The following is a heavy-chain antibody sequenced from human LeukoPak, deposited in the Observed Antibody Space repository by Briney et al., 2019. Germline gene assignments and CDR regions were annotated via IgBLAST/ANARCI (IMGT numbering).Heavy chain of an antibody. CDR2: ISSSGSTI. D-gene: IGHD2-2*01. CDR1: GFTFSDYY. J-gene: IGHJ4*02. V-gene: IGHV3-11*04. CDR3: ARASNVVPAAAYYFDY. Sequence: GGSLRRSCAASGFTFSDYYMSWIRQAPGKGLEWVSYISSSGSTIYYADSVKGRFTISRDNAKNSLYLQMNSMRAEDTAVYYCARASNVVPAAAYYFDYWGQRTLVTVSS.